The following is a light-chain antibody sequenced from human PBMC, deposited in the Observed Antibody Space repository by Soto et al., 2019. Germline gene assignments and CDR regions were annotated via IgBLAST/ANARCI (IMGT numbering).Light chain of an antibody. CDR2: DVS. V-gene: IGLV2-14*01. Sequence: QSALTQPASVSGSPGQSITISCTGTSIDVGGYNYVSWYQQHPGKAPKLMIYDVSNRPSGVSNRFSGSKSGNTASLTISGLQAEDEADYYCSSYTSSSTTVFGGGTKLTVL. CDR1: SIDVGGYNY. J-gene: IGLJ2*01. CDR3: SSYTSSSTTV.